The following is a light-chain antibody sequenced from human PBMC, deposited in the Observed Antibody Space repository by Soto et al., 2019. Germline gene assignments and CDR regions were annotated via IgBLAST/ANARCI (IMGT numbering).Light chain of an antibody. CDR2: SNN. J-gene: IGLJ2*01. V-gene: IGLV1-44*01. Sequence: QSVLTQPPSASGTPGQRVTISCSGSSSNIGSNTVNWYQQLPGTAPKLLIYSNNQRPSGVPDRFSGSKSGTSASLAISGLQSEDEADYYCAAWVDSLNGDVVFGGGTKVTVL. CDR3: AAWVDSLNGDVV. CDR1: SSNIGSNT.